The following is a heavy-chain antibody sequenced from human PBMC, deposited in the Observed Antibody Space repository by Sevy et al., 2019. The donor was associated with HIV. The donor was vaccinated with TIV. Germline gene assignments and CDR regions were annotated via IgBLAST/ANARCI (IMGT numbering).Heavy chain of an antibody. D-gene: IGHD3-3*01. CDR2: ISTSSSAI. CDR1: GFTFSDYF. V-gene: IGHV3-11*04. J-gene: IGHJ4*02. Sequence: GGSLRLSCAASGFTFSDYFMSWIRQAPGKGLEWVSYISTSSSAIEYADSVKGRFTISRDNAKGSLYLQMNSLRAEDTAVYYCTRDNFWSGYYKGFDYWGQGILVTVSS. CDR3: TRDNFWSGYYKGFDY.